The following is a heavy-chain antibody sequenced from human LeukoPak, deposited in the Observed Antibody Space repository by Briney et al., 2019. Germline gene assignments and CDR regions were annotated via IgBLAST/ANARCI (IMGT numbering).Heavy chain of an antibody. CDR3: ARGLKQPNYYYYYMDV. CDR2: INHSGST. V-gene: IGHV4-34*01. CDR1: GGSFSGYY. J-gene: IGHJ6*03. D-gene: IGHD5-18*01. Sequence: SETLSLTCAVYGGSFSGYYWSWIRQSPGKGLEWIGEINHSGSTNYNPSLKSRVTISVDTSKNQFSLKLSSVTAADTAVYYCARGLKQPNYYYYYMDVWGKGTTATVSS.